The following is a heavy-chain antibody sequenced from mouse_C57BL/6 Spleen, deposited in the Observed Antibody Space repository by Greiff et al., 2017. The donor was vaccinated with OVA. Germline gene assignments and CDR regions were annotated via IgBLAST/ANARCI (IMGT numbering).Heavy chain of an antibody. D-gene: IGHD1-1*01. J-gene: IGHJ2*01. CDR3: ARDYGSGYDYFDY. CDR2: INPGSGGT. CDR1: GYAFTNYL. V-gene: IGHV1-54*01. Sequence: QVQLQQSGAELVRPGTSVKVSCKASGYAFTNYLIEWVKQRPGQGLEWIGVINPGSGGTNYNEKFKGKATLTADKSSSTAYMQLSSLTSEDSAVYFCARDYGSGYDYFDYWGQGTTLTVSS.